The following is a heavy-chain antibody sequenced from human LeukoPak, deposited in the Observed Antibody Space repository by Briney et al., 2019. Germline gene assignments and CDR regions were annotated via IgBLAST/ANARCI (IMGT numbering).Heavy chain of an antibody. CDR1: GYTFTGYY. Sequence: ASLKVSCKASGYTFTGYYMHWVRQAPGQGLEWMGRINPNSGGTNYAQKFQGRVTMTRDTSISTAYMELSRLRSDDTAVYYCAAASPYSSSSGFDYWGQGTLVTVSS. V-gene: IGHV1-2*06. CDR2: INPNSGGT. CDR3: AAASPYSSSSGFDY. D-gene: IGHD6-6*01. J-gene: IGHJ4*02.